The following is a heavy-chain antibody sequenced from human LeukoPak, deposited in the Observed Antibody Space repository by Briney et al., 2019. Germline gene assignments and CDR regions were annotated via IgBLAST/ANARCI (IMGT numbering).Heavy chain of an antibody. J-gene: IGHJ4*02. V-gene: IGHV3-73*01. CDR1: GFTFSGSA. CDR3: TRQSADGY. Sequence: PGGSLTLSCAASGFTFSGSAMHWVRQASGKGLEWVGRIRSKANSYATAYAASVKGRFTISRDDSKNTAYLQMNSLKAEDTAVYYCTRQSADGYWGQGTLVTVSS. D-gene: IGHD6-13*01. CDR2: IRSKANSYAT.